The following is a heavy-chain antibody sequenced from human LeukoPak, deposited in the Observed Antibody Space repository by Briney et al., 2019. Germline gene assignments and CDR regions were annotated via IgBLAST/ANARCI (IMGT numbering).Heavy chain of an antibody. V-gene: IGHV1-8*01. CDR2: MNPNSGNT. CDR1: GYAFTSYD. CDR3: ASEGYCSGGSCNP. J-gene: IGHJ5*02. D-gene: IGHD2-15*01. Sequence: ASVKVSCKASGYAFTSYDINWVRQATGQGLEWMGWMNPNSGNTGYAQKFQGRVTMTRNTSISTAYMELSSLRSEDTAVYYCASEGYCSGGSCNPWGQGTLVTVSS.